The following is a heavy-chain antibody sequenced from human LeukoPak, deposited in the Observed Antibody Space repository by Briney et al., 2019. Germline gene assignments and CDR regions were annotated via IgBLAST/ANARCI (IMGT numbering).Heavy chain of an antibody. D-gene: IGHD2-15*01. Sequence: GESLKISCKGSGYSFTNYWIGWVRQMPGKGLEWMGIIYPGDSDTRYSPSFQGQVTFSADKSISTTYLQWSSLKASDTAMYYCARLPGYCTGVSCYFDYWGQGTLVTVSS. CDR3: ARLPGYCTGVSCYFDY. CDR1: GYSFTNYW. CDR2: IYPGDSDT. J-gene: IGHJ4*02. V-gene: IGHV5-51*01.